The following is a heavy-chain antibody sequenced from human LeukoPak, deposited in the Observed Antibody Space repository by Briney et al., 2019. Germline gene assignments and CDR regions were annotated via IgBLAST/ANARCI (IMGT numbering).Heavy chain of an antibody. D-gene: IGHD3-9*01. CDR1: GFTVSSNY. CDR3: ARIYDLLTGYSTFDY. CDR2: IYSTGST. Sequence: GGSLRLSCAASGFTVSSNYMTWVRQAPGKGLEWVSVIYSTGSTYYADSVQGRFTISRHNSKNTLYLQMNGLRPEDTAIYYCARIYDLLTGYSTFDYWGQGTLVTVSS. V-gene: IGHV3-53*04. J-gene: IGHJ4*02.